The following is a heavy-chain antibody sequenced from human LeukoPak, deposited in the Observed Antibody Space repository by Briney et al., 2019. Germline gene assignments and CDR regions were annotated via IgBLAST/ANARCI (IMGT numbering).Heavy chain of an antibody. CDR2: ISAYNGNT. Sequence: ASVKVSCKASGYTFTSYGISWVRQAPGQGLEWMGWISAYNGNTNYAQKLQGRATMTTDTSTSTAYMELRSLRSDDTAVYYCARAGGGYNWHYEPFDPWGQETLVTGSS. CDR3: ARAGGGYNWHYEPFDP. V-gene: IGHV1-18*01. D-gene: IGHD1-7*01. J-gene: IGHJ5*02. CDR1: GYTFTSYG.